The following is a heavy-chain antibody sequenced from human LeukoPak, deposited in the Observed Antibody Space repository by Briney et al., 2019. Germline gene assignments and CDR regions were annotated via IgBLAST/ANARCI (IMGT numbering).Heavy chain of an antibody. J-gene: IGHJ4*02. CDR3: VRDGSFDY. CDR2: IKSNSGDT. Sequence: ASVTVSCKASGYTFTGYYLHWVRQAPGQGLDWIGCIKSNSGDTNYEQKFQVRVTMNRDTCINTAYLELRRLTSCDTAVYYCVRDGSFDYWGQGTLVTVFS. CDR1: GYTFTGYY. V-gene: IGHV1-2*02.